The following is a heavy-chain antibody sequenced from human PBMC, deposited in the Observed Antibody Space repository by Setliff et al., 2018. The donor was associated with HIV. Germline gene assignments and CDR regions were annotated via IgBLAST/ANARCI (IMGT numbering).Heavy chain of an antibody. J-gene: IGHJ4*02. CDR1: GYTFSGYY. CDR2: INPNSGAT. CDR3: ALASIVSTARWNH. D-gene: IGHD1-26*01. Sequence: GASVKVSCKTSGYTFSGYYLRWVRRAPGRGLEWMGWINPNSGATNYARNFQGRVTMTRDTSISTAYMDLSSLTSDDTAVYYCALASIVSTARWNHWGRGTLVTVSS. V-gene: IGHV1-2*02.